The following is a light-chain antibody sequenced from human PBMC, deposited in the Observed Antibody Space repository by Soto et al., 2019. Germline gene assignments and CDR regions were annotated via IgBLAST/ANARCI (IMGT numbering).Light chain of an antibody. CDR3: SSYISSSNFVV. CDR2: EVS. Sequence: QSALTQPASVSGSPGQSITISCTGTSRDVGGYKYVSWHQQHPGKAPKVIITEVSNRPSGVANRFSGSKSGNTASLTISGLQDEDEADYYCSSYISSSNFVVFGGGTKLTVL. J-gene: IGLJ2*01. V-gene: IGLV2-14*01. CDR1: SRDVGGYKY.